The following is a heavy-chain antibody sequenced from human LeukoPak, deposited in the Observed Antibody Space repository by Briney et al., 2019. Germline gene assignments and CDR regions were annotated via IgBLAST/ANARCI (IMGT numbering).Heavy chain of an antibody. J-gene: IGHJ4*02. CDR2: ISAYNGNT. V-gene: IGHV1-18*01. CDR1: GGTFSSYA. D-gene: IGHD6-13*01. CDR3: ARDRAAARIRSFDY. Sequence: ASVKVSCKASGGTFSSYAISWVRQAPGQGLEWMGWISAYNGNTNYAQKLQGRVTMTTDTSTSTAYMELRSLRSDDTAVYYCARDRAAARIRSFDYWGQGTLVTVSS.